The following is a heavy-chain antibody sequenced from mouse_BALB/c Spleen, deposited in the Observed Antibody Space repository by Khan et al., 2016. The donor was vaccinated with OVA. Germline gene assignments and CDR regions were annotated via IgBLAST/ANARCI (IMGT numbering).Heavy chain of an antibody. V-gene: IGHV9-4*02. CDR3: ASGYGYGWYFDV. CDR1: GYTFTTAG. Sequence: QIQLVQSGPELKKPGETVRISCKASGYTFTTAGMQWVQKMPGKGLKWIGWINTHSGVPKYAEDFKGRFAFSLETSASTAYLQITNLKNEDTATYFCASGYGYGWYFDVWGAETTVTVSS. CDR2: INTHSGVP. J-gene: IGHJ1*01. D-gene: IGHD2-2*01.